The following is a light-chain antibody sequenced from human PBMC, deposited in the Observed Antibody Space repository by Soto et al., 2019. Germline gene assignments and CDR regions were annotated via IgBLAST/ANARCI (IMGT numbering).Light chain of an antibody. Sequence: DIVMTQTPLSLSVTPGQPASISCKSSQSLLHSDGKTYLYWFLQKPGQTPQLLIYEVSKRLSGVPDRFSGSGSGTDFTLKISRVEAEDVGIYYCMQSIEILRTFGQGTKVDIK. V-gene: IGKV2D-29*01. CDR2: EVS. CDR3: MQSIEILRT. CDR1: QSLLHSDGKTY. J-gene: IGKJ1*01.